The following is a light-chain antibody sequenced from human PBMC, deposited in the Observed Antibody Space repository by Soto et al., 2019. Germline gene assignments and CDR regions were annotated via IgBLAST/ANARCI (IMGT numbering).Light chain of an antibody. V-gene: IGLV2-23*01. CDR2: EGS. Sequence: QSALTQPASVSGSPGQSITISCTGTSSDVGSYNLVSWYQQHPGKAPKLMIYEGSKRPSGVSNRFSGSKSGNTASLTISGLQAEDEDDYYCCSYAGSREVFGTGTKLTVL. CDR3: CSYAGSREV. CDR1: SSDVGSYNL. J-gene: IGLJ1*01.